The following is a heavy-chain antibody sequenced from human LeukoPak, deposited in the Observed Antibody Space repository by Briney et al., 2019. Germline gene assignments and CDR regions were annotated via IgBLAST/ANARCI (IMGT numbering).Heavy chain of an antibody. CDR2: ISGSGGST. CDR1: GFTFSSYA. CDR3: AKYHRGYSATSNQAPIDY. Sequence: GGSLRLSCAASGFTFSSYAMSWVRQAPGKGLEWVSAISGSGGSTYYADSVKGRFTISRDNSKNTLYLQMNSLRAEDTAVYYCAKYHRGYSATSNQAPIDYWGQGTLVTVSS. V-gene: IGHV3-23*01. D-gene: IGHD2-15*01. J-gene: IGHJ4*02.